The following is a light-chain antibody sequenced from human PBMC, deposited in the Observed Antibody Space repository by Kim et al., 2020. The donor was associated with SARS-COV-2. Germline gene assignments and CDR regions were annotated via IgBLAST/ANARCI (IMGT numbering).Light chain of an antibody. J-gene: IGKJ5*01. CDR2: GAS. CDR1: QSVRSN. Sequence: EIVMTQSPATLSVSPGERATLSCRASQSVRSNLAWYQQKPGQAPRLLFYGASTRATGIPGRFSGSGSGTEFTLTISSLQSEDFAVYYCKQYNNWPSITFGQGTRLEIK. V-gene: IGKV3-15*01. CDR3: KQYNNWPSIT.